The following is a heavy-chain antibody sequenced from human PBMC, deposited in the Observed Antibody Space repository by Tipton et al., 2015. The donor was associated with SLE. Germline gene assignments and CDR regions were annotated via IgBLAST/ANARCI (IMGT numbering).Heavy chain of an antibody. CDR1: GGSISSGGYY. Sequence: TLSLTCTVSGGSISSGGYYWSWIRQHPGKGLEWIGYIYYSGSTYYNPSLKSRVTISVDTSKNQFSLKLSSVTAADTAVYYCARECIAAAGRDYYYDCMDVWDKGTTVTVSS. CDR3: ARECIAAAGRDYYYDCMDV. J-gene: IGHJ6*03. D-gene: IGHD6-13*01. CDR2: IYYSGST. V-gene: IGHV4-31*03.